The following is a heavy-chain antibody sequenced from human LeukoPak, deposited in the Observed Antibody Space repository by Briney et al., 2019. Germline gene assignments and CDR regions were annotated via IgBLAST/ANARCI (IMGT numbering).Heavy chain of an antibody. J-gene: IGHJ3*02. CDR1: GYTFTSYD. D-gene: IGHD1-26*01. Sequence: ASVKVSCKASGYTFTSYDINWVRQATGQGLEWMGWMNPNSGNTGYAQKFQGRVTMTRNTSISTAYMELSSLRSEDTAVYYCARPYPYSGSYSRAFDIWGQGTMVTVSS. CDR3: ARPYPYSGSYSRAFDI. CDR2: MNPNSGNT. V-gene: IGHV1-8*01.